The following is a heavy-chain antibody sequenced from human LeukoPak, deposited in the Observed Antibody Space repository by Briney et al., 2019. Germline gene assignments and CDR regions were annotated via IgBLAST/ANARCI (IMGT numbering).Heavy chain of an antibody. J-gene: IGHJ4*02. CDR1: GYTFSGHY. Sequence: ASVKVSCKASGYTFSGHYLHWVRQAPGQGLEWMGRINPNTGVTQYTENFQGRVTMTRDTSTSTVYMELSSLRSEDTAVYYCAREGIMITFGGVIVFDYWGQGTLVTVSS. D-gene: IGHD3-16*02. CDR3: AREGIMITFGGVIVFDY. V-gene: IGHV1-2*06. CDR2: INPNTGVT.